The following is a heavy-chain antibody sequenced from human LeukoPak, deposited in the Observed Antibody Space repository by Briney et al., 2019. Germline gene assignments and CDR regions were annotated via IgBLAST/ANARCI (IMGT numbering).Heavy chain of an antibody. V-gene: IGHV3-23*01. CDR1: GFTFSSYA. CDR3: AKVGVTMVRGVRRDYFDY. CDR2: ISGSGGST. J-gene: IGHJ4*02. Sequence: GGSLRLSCAASGFTFSSYAMSWVRQAPGKGLEWVSAISGSGGSTYYADSVKGRFTISRDNSKNTLYLQMNSLRAEDTAVYYCAKVGVTMVRGVRRDYFDYWGQGTLVTVSS. D-gene: IGHD3-10*01.